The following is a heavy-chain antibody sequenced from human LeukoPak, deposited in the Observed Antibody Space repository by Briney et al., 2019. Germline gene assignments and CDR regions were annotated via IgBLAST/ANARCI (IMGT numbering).Heavy chain of an antibody. D-gene: IGHD2-2*01. Sequence: GGSLRLSCTASGFTFSSYSMNWVRQAPGKGLEWVSYISSSSSTIYYADSVKGRFTMSRDNAKNSLYLQMNSLRAEDTAVYYCARDPSSSTSSVYFDLWGRGTLVTVSS. V-gene: IGHV3-48*01. CDR3: ARDPSSSTSSVYFDL. CDR2: ISSSSSTI. J-gene: IGHJ2*01. CDR1: GFTFSSYS.